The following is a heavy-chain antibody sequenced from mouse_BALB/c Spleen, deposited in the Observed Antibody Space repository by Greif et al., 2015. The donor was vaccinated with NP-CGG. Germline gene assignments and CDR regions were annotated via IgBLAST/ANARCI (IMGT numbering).Heavy chain of an antibody. CDR3: ARIGYVDY. Sequence: EVQLQESGAELVRPGALVKLSCKASGFNIKDYYMHWVKQRPEQGLEWIGWIDPENGNTIYDPKFQGKASITADTSSNTASLQLSSLTSEDTAVYYCARIGYVDYWGQGTTLTVSS. CDR1: GFNIKDYY. J-gene: IGHJ2*01. V-gene: IGHV14-1*02. CDR2: IDPENGNT.